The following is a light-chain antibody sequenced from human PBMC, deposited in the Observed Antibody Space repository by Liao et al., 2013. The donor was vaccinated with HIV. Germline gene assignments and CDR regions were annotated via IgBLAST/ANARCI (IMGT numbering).Light chain of an antibody. CDR1: KLGDKY. V-gene: IGLV3-1*01. Sequence: SYELTQPPSVSVSPGQTASITCSGDKLGDKYACWYQQKPGQSPVVVIYQDSKRPSGIPERFSGSNSGNTATLTISRVEAGDEADYYCQVWDSSSDPFGTGTKVTVL. CDR3: QVWDSSSDP. J-gene: IGLJ1*01. CDR2: QDS.